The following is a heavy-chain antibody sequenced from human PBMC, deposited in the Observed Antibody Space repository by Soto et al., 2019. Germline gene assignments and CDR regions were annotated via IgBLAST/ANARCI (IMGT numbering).Heavy chain of an antibody. V-gene: IGHV3-23*01. CDR2: VSNSGSST. Sequence: GGSLRLSCAASGFTFRAYAMSWVRQAPGRGLEWVSGVSNSGSSTYYADSVKGRFTISRDNSKNTLYLQMNSLRAEDTAVYYCAKHSRETTTCCGEDWGQGTRVTVSS. J-gene: IGHJ4*02. CDR3: AKHSRETTTCCGED. D-gene: IGHD2-2*01. CDR1: GFTFRAYA.